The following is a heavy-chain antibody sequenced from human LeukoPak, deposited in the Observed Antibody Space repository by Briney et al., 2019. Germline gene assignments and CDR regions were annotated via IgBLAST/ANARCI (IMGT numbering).Heavy chain of an antibody. D-gene: IGHD6-19*01. CDR2: IYYSGST. Sequence: SETLSLTCSVSGGSVSSVSYYWSWIRQPPGKGLDWIGYIYYSGSTSYNPSLKSRVTISVDTSKNQFSLKLSSVTAADTAVYYCARATPSRSGLNYGGQGTLVTVSS. J-gene: IGHJ4*02. CDR3: ARATPSRSGLNY. CDR1: GGSVSSVSYY. V-gene: IGHV4-61*01.